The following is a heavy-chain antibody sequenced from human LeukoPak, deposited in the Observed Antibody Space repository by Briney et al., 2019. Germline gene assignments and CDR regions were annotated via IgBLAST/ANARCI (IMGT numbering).Heavy chain of an antibody. D-gene: IGHD1-1*01. J-gene: IGHJ4*02. CDR3: ARDRSHTSFDY. CDR2: VYHSGNT. V-gene: IGHV4-38-2*02. CDR1: DLSISSNYY. Sequence: SETLSLTCTVSDLSISSNYYWGWIRQPPGKGLEWIGNVYHSGNTYYNPSLRSRVTISVDTSMNQFSLRLSSVTAADTAIYYCARDRSHTSFDYWGQGTLVTVSS.